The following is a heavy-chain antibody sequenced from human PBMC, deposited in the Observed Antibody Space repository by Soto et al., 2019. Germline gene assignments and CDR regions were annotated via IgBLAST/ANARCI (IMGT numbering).Heavy chain of an antibody. D-gene: IGHD4-17*01. Sequence: QVQLVQSGAEVKKPGASVKVSCKASGYTFTSYDINWVRQATGQGLEWMGWMNPNTGNTGYAQKFQGRVTMTRNTSRSTAYMELSRLRSEDTDVYYCARSTNDYGDRHWGQGTLVTVSS. CDR2: MNPNTGNT. J-gene: IGHJ4*02. V-gene: IGHV1-8*01. CDR1: GYTFTSYD. CDR3: ARSTNDYGDRH.